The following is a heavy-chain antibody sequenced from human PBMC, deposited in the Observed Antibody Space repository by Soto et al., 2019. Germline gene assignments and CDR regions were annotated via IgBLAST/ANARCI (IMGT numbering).Heavy chain of an antibody. CDR3: AIDQSGITTAGGGRIDR. D-gene: IGHD6-13*01. Sequence: QVQLVESGGGVVQPGRSLRLSCAASGFTFSTHAMHWVRQAPGKGLECVAIVSFDGSNKYYADSVKGRFTISRDNSKNTLYLQMSGLTTEDTAVYYCAIDQSGITTAGGGRIDRWGQGTRVTVSS. CDR1: GFTFSTHA. J-gene: IGHJ5*02. CDR2: VSFDGSNK. V-gene: IGHV3-30-3*01.